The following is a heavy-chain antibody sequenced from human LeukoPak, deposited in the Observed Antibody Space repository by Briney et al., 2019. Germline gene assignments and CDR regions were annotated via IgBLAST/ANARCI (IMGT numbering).Heavy chain of an antibody. CDR3: ARYPGVSGDSYYFDY. V-gene: IGHV4-59*02. CDR2: IYYSGSI. D-gene: IGHD4-17*01. J-gene: IGHJ4*02. Sequence: SETLSLTCTVSGGSVTTYHWSWIRQPPGKGLEWIGYIYYSGSINYNPSLNSRVTISLDTSKNEFSLKLRSVTAADTAVYYCARYPGVSGDSYYFDYWGQGTRVTVSS. CDR1: GGSVTTYH.